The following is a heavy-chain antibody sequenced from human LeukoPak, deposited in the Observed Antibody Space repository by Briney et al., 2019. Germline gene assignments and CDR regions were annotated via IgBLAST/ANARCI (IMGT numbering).Heavy chain of an antibody. Sequence: GGSLRLSCRGSGFRFGGYALSWVRQAPGKGLERVGFIRSKALYGTSEYAASVEGRFTISRDDSNSIAYLQMNSLKTEDTAVCFCVRESVRDYYFDYWGQGTLVTVSS. CDR3: VRESVRDYYFDY. V-gene: IGHV3-49*04. J-gene: IGHJ4*02. CDR2: IRSKALYGTS. CDR1: GFRFGGYA. D-gene: IGHD3-10*02.